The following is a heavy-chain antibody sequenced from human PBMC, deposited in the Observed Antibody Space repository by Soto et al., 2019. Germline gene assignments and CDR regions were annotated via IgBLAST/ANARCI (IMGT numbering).Heavy chain of an antibody. CDR3: ARTGYFDWLSPPTHFDY. CDR1: GGSVSSGSYY. Sequence: SETLSLTCTVSGGSVSSGSYYWSWIRQPPGKGLEWIGYIYYSGSTNYNPSLKSRVTISVDTSKNQFSLKLSSVTAADTAVYYCARTGYFDWLSPPTHFDYWGQGTLVTVS. CDR2: IYYSGST. V-gene: IGHV4-61*01. D-gene: IGHD3-9*01. J-gene: IGHJ4*02.